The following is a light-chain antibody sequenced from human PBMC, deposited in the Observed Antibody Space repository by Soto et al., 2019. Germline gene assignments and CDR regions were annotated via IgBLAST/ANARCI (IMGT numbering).Light chain of an antibody. CDR3: QHGYSTPHT. Sequence: DIQMTQSPTSLSAPVGYSDTITRQASQSLSTYLHRYQQKPETVLKLLIHTASTLPSRVPSRSRGSGPWSEFTLTNSLPQPEDVASSFRQHGYSTPHTLGRGTTGDMK. J-gene: IGKJ4*01. CDR1: QSLSTY. CDR2: TAS. V-gene: IGKV1-39*01.